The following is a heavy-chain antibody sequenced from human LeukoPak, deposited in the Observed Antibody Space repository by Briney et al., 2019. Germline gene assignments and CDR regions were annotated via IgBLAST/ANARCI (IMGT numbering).Heavy chain of an antibody. V-gene: IGHV2-70*11. D-gene: IGHD3-22*01. CDR3: ARNIYYDSSGYIAFDY. CDR1: GFSLSTSGMC. CDR2: IDWDDDK. Sequence: SGPTLVNPTQTLTLTCTFSGFSLSTSGMCVSWIRQPPGKALEWLARIDWDDDKYYSTSLKTRLTISKDTSKNQVVLTMTNMDPVDTATYYCARNIYYDSSGYIAFDYWGQGTLVTVSS. J-gene: IGHJ4*02.